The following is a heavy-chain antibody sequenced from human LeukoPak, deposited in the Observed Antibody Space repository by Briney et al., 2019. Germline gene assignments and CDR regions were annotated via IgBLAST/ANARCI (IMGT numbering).Heavy chain of an antibody. D-gene: IGHD2-15*01. Sequence: PGGSLRLSCAASGFTFSSYGMHWVRQAPGKGLEWVAVIWYDGSNKYCADSVKGRFTISRDNSKNTLYLQMNSLRAEDTAVYYCAKDMAAATSSHFDPWGQGTLVTVSS. V-gene: IGHV3-33*06. CDR1: GFTFSSYG. J-gene: IGHJ5*02. CDR3: AKDMAAATSSHFDP. CDR2: IWYDGSNK.